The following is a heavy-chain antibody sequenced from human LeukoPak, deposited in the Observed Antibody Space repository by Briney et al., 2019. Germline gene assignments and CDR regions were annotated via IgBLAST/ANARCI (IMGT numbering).Heavy chain of an antibody. CDR3: ARDPHGSGWYIDDAFDI. Sequence: SVKVSRKASGGTFSSYAISWVRQAPGQGLEWMGRIIPIFGIANYARKFQGRVTITADKSTSTAYMELSSLRSEDTAVYYCARDPHGSGWYIDDAFDIWGQGTMVTVSS. V-gene: IGHV1-69*04. J-gene: IGHJ3*02. D-gene: IGHD6-19*01. CDR1: GGTFSSYA. CDR2: IIPIFGIA.